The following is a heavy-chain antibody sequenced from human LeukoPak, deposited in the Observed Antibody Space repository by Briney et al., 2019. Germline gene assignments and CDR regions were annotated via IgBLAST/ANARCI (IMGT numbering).Heavy chain of an antibody. V-gene: IGHV3-33*01. CDR3: ARDVHYCSGGTCSTSRVYD. J-gene: IGHJ4*02. CDR2: IWYDGSNK. Sequence: PGGSLRLSCAASGFTFSGYGMHWVRQAPGKGLEWVAVIWYDGSNKYYADSVKGRFTISRDNSKNTLYLQMNSLRAEDTAVYYCARDVHYCSGGTCSTSRVYDWGQGTLVTVSS. D-gene: IGHD2-15*01. CDR1: GFTFSGYG.